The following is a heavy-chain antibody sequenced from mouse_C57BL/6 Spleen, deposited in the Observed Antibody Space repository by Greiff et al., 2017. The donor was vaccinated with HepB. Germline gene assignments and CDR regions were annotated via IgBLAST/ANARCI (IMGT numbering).Heavy chain of an antibody. CDR1: GYAFTNYL. V-gene: IGHV1-54*01. CDR3: AREGLRRDYAMDY. J-gene: IGHJ4*01. Sequence: VKLMESGAELVRPGTSVKVSCKASGYAFTNYLIEWVKQRPGQGLEWIGVINPGSGGTNYNEKFKGKATLTADKSSSTAYMQLSSLTSEDSAVYFCAREGLRRDYAMDYWGQGTSVTVSS. D-gene: IGHD2-2*01. CDR2: INPGSGGT.